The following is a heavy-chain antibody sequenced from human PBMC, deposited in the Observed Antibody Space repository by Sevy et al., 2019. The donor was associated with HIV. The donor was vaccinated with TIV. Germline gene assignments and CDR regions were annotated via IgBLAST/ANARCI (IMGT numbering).Heavy chain of an antibody. D-gene: IGHD6-13*01. J-gene: IGHJ4*02. CDR1: GFTFSNAW. CDR2: FKSKTDGGTT. V-gene: IGHV3-15*01. Sequence: GGSLRLSCAASGFTFSNAWMSWVRQAPGKGLEWIGHFKSKTDGGTTDYAAPVKGRFTISRDDSKNTLFLQMNSLKTEDTAVYYCTTEVGSSSWYDYYFDYWGQGTLVTVSS. CDR3: TTEVGSSSWYDYYFDY.